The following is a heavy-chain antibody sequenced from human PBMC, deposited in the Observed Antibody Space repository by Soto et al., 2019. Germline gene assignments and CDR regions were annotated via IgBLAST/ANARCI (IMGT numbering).Heavy chain of an antibody. J-gene: IGHJ3*02. Sequence: ASVKVSCKASGYTFTSYGVSWVRQATGQGLEWMGWISAYNGNTNYAQKLQGRVTMTTDTSTSTAYMELRSLRSDDTAVYYCARDGGYYYGSGSYGAFDIWGQGTMVTVSS. CDR3: ARDGGYYYGSGSYGAFDI. CDR1: GYTFTSYG. V-gene: IGHV1-18*01. D-gene: IGHD3-10*01. CDR2: ISAYNGNT.